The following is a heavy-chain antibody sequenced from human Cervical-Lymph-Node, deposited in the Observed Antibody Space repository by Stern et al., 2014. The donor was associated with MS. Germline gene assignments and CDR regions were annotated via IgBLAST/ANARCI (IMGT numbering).Heavy chain of an antibody. CDR3: ARGYTTSSGRPDY. Sequence: VQLVESGPGLVKPSETLSLTCTVSGGSTSSYYWSWIRQPPGKGLEWIGYISSSGGTKYNPSLKSRVTISLDTSKNQFPRNLSFVTAADTAVYYCARGYTTSSGRPDYWGQGTLVTVSS. CDR2: ISSSGGT. CDR1: GGSTSSYY. V-gene: IGHV4-59*08. J-gene: IGHJ4*02. D-gene: IGHD6-6*01.